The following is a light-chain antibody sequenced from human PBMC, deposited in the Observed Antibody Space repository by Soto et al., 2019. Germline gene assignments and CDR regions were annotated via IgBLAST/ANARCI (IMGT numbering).Light chain of an antibody. Sequence: LTQPASMSGSPGQSITTSCTGTSSDVGSYNLVSWYQQHPGKAPKLMIYEVSKRPSGVSNRFSGSKSGNTASLTISGVQAEDEADYYCCSYAGSSTYVFGTGTKVTVL. CDR1: SSDVGSYNL. V-gene: IGLV2-23*02. J-gene: IGLJ1*01. CDR2: EVS. CDR3: CSYAGSSTYV.